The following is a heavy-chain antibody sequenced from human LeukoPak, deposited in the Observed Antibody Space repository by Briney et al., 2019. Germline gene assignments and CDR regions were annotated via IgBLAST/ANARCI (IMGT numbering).Heavy chain of an antibody. D-gene: IGHD6-19*01. CDR3: ARVGSGWYPDY. CDR1: GGSISSSSYY. Sequence: SENLSLTCTVSGGSISSSSYYWGCIRQPPGKGLEWIGSIYYSGSTYYNPSLKSRVTISVDTSKNQFSLKLSSVTAADTAVYYCARVGSGWYPDYWGQGTLVTVSS. J-gene: IGHJ4*02. CDR2: IYYSGST. V-gene: IGHV4-39*07.